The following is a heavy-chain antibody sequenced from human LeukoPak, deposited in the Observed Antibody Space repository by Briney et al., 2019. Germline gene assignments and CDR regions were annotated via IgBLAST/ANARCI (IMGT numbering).Heavy chain of an antibody. Sequence: ASVEVSCKASGYTFTGYYMHWVRQAPGQGLEWMGWINPNSGGTNYAQKFQGRVTMTRDTSISTAYMELSRLRSDDTAVYYCAREDTSCTNGVCSNWFDPWGQGTLVTVSS. V-gene: IGHV1-2*02. D-gene: IGHD2-8*01. CDR3: AREDTSCTNGVCSNWFDP. J-gene: IGHJ5*02. CDR2: INPNSGGT. CDR1: GYTFTGYY.